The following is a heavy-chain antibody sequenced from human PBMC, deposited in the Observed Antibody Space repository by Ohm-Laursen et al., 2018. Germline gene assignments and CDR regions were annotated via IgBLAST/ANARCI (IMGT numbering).Heavy chain of an antibody. CDR2: IYTNGIT. CDR1: GGSISSYY. V-gene: IGHV4-4*07. Sequence: TLSLTCTVSGGSISSYYWSWIRQPAGKGLEWIGRIYTNGITNYNPSLKSRVTMSVDTSKNQFSLKLSFVTAADTAVYYCAREPLLRYYFDYWGQGTRVTVSS. CDR3: AREPLLRYYFDY. J-gene: IGHJ4*02. D-gene: IGHD5-12*01.